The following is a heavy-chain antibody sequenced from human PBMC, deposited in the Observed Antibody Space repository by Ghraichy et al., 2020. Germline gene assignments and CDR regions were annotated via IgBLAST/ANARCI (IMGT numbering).Heavy chain of an antibody. CDR3: ARGQGYCTSTLCYEDYFDY. D-gene: IGHD2-2*01. J-gene: IGHJ4*02. CDR2: ISTDGGRT. CDR1: GFTFSHYA. V-gene: IGHV3-64*02. Sequence: GGSLRLSCAASGFTFSHYAMHWVRQAPGQGLEYVSAISTDGGRTYYADSVKGRFTISRDNSKNTLYLQMGSLRAEDAAVYYCARGQGYCTSTLCYEDYFDYWGQGTLVTVSP.